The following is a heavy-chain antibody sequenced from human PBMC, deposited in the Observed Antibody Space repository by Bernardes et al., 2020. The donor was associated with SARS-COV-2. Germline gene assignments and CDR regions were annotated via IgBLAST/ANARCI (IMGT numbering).Heavy chain of an antibody. CDR3: ARDRDLAPDDFWSGYLDY. CDR1: GFMFRVRT. Sequence: GRFLSLSCTASGFMFRVRTVSWVRRAPGKGLEWVSSISSSSRNIYYADSLTGRFTISRDNAKNSLYLQMNSLRAEDTAVYFCARDRDLAPDDFWSGYLDYWGQGSLVTVSS. J-gene: IGHJ4*02. CDR2: ISSSSRNI. V-gene: IGHV3-21*01. D-gene: IGHD3-3*01.